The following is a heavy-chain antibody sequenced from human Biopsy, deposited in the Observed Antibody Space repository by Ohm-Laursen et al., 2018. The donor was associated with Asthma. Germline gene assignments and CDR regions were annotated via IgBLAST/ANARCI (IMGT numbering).Heavy chain of an antibody. CDR3: ARKAGSCISRTCYSLDF. CDR1: GGTFNTYV. V-gene: IGHV1-69*01. Sequence: SSVKVSCKSLGGTFNTYVIGWARQAPGQGLESMGGINSVFGTTTYPQKFQDRVTITADDSTSTVYMELSSLRSEDTAVYYCARKAGSCISRTCYSLDFWGQGTLVTVSS. J-gene: IGHJ4*02. CDR2: INSVFGTT. D-gene: IGHD2-2*01.